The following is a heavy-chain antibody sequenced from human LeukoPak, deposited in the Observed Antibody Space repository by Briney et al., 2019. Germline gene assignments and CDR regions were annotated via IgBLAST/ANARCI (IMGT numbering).Heavy chain of an antibody. CDR3: ARGISSSWRGSRDY. V-gene: IGHV3-74*01. Sequence: VGSLRLSCAASGVTFSSYCMHCVRQAPRDGLGWVSRIDINETTTTYADPSNDRFTISRENTKNTLYLQINRLTTEDTAGYYFARGISSSWRGSRDYWGAGTPVTVSP. CDR1: GVTFSSYC. J-gene: IGHJ4*02. D-gene: IGHD6-13*01. CDR2: IDINETTT.